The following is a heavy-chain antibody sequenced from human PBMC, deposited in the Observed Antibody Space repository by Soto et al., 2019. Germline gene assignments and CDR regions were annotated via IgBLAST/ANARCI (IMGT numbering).Heavy chain of an antibody. CDR2: ISGSGGST. D-gene: IGHD6-13*01. Sequence: GGSLRLSCAASGFTFSSYAMSWVRQAPGKGLEWVSSISGSGGSTYYADSVKGRFTISRDNSKNTLYLQMNSLSAEDTAVYYCAKDRRASIAVAGTSVDYWGQGTLGTVSS. CDR3: AKDRRASIAVAGTSVDY. V-gene: IGHV3-23*01. CDR1: GFTFSSYA. J-gene: IGHJ4*02.